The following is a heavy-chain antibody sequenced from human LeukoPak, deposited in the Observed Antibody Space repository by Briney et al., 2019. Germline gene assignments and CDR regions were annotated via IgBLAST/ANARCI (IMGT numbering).Heavy chain of an antibody. CDR3: GRGGKVEQLVQAR. V-gene: IGHV3-74*01. CDR2: ISSDGSST. CDR1: GFTFSSYW. J-gene: IGHJ4*02. Sequence: PGGSLRLSCAASGFTFSSYWMHWVRQAPGKGLVWVSRISSDGSSTTYADSVKGRFTISRDNAKNTLYLQMNSLRAEDTAVYYCGRGGKVEQLVQARWGQGSLVTVSS. D-gene: IGHD6-13*01.